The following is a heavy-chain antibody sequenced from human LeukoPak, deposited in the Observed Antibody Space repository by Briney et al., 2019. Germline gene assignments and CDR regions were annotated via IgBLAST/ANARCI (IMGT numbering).Heavy chain of an antibody. CDR1: GGSISSYY. CDR3: ARDLDWNYADY. V-gene: IGHV4-4*07. Sequence: SETLSLTCTVSGGSISSYYWSWIRQPAGKRLEWIGRISSSGSTNYNPSLKSRVTMSEDSSKNQFSLILISVTAADTAVYYCARDLDWNYADYWGQGTLVTVSS. J-gene: IGHJ4*02. D-gene: IGHD1-7*01. CDR2: ISSSGST.